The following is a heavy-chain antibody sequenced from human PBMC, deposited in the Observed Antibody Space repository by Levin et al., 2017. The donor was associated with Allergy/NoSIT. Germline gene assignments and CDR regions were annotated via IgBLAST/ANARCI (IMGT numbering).Heavy chain of an antibody. V-gene: IGHV3-21*01. CDR3: ARGDTTVTRHFDY. D-gene: IGHD4-17*01. J-gene: IGHJ4*02. Sequence: ETLSLTCAASGFTFSTYSMNWVRQAPGKGLEWVSSISYSSAYIYYADSMKGRFTISRDNAKNSLFLQMDSLGAEDTAVYYCARGDTTVTRHFDYWGQGTLVTVSS. CDR2: ISYSSAYI. CDR1: GFTFSTYS.